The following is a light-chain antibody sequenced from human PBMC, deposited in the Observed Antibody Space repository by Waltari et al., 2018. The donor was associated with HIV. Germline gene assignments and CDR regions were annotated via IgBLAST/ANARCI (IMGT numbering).Light chain of an antibody. J-gene: IGKJ1*01. CDR2: RAS. CDR3: QQYNNRPWT. V-gene: IGKV1-5*03. CDR1: QSVGTW. Sequence: DTQLTQSPPTLSPSIGAGVTTTFRASQSVGTWLAWYQQKPGKAPKLLIYRASSLGRGVPSRFSGGGSGTDFTLTISALRPDDFATYYCQQYNNRPWTFGPGTKLEIK.